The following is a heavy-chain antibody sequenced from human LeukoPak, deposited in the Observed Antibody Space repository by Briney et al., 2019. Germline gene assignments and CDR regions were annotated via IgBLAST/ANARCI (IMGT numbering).Heavy chain of an antibody. J-gene: IGHJ3*02. D-gene: IGHD5-18*01. CDR2: IYYSGST. CDR3: ARDLGRGYSYGFGAFDI. CDR1: GGSISSYY. Sequence: KASETLSLTCTVSGGSISSYYWSWIRQPPGKGLEWIGYIYYSGSTNYNPSLKSRVTISVDTSKNQFSLKLSSVTAADTAVYYCARDLGRGYSYGFGAFDIWGQGTMVTVSS. V-gene: IGHV4-59*01.